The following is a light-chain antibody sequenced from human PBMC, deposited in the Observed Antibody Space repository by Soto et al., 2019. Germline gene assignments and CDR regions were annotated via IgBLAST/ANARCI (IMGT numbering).Light chain of an antibody. CDR1: QTVERW. V-gene: IGKV1-5*01. Sequence: DIQMTQSPSTLSASVGDRVTTTCRASQTVERWLAWYQQKPGKAPNLLISDVSSLESGVPSRFSGSGSATEFTLPISGLQPDDFATYYCQQYKDSMWTFGQGTKVDIK. CDR3: QQYKDSMWT. CDR2: DVS. J-gene: IGKJ1*01.